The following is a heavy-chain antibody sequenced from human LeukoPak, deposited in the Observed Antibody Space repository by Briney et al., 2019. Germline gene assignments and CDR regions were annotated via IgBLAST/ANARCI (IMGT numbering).Heavy chain of an antibody. D-gene: IGHD2-15*01. J-gene: IGHJ3*02. CDR2: IYTRGST. V-gene: IGHV4-4*07. CDR1: GGSISGYY. CDR3: ARGRYCSADICSGGDAFDI. Sequence: PSETLSLTCTFSGGSISGYYWSWIRQSAGKGLEWIGRIYTRGSTNYNPSLKSRVTMSVDTSKNQFSLKLSSVTAADTAVYYCARGRYCSADICSGGDAFDIWGQGTMVSVSS.